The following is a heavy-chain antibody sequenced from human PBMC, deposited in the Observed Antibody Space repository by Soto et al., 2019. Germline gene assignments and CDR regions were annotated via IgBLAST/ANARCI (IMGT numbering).Heavy chain of an antibody. Sequence: EVQLLESGGGLVKPGGSLRLSCSASGFNFGSYGMSWVRQAPGKGLEWVSGLTASGLNTYYTDSVKGRFTISRDNSRNTVELQMSGRRVEDTAVFHCAKGLGNAKEFWGQGNTVTVSS. CDR1: GFNFGSYG. D-gene: IGHD2-8*01. CDR3: AKGLGNAKEF. CDR2: LTASGLNT. J-gene: IGHJ6*02. V-gene: IGHV3-23*01.